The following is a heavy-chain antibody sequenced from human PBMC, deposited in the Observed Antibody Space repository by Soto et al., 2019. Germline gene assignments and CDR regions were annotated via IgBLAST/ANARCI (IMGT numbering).Heavy chain of an antibody. CDR2: ISSSGSTI. Sequence: GGSLRLSCAASGFTFSDYYMSWIRQAPGKGLEWVSYISSSGSTIYYADSVKGRFTISRDNAKNSLYLQMNSLRAEDTAVYYCARYLVEMATINDDYWGQGTLVTVSS. D-gene: IGHD5-12*01. CDR3: ARYLVEMATINDDY. V-gene: IGHV3-11*01. J-gene: IGHJ4*02. CDR1: GFTFSDYY.